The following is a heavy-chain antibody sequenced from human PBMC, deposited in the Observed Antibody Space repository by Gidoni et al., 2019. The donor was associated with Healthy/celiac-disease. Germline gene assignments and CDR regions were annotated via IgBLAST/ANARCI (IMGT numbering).Heavy chain of an antibody. D-gene: IGHD6-6*01. CDR3: AKDREQLGGLWYFDL. CDR2: ISYDGSNK. Sequence: QVQLVEYGGGVVQHGGSLRLSCAASALTFSSDGMHWVRQYPGKGLEWVAVISYDGSNKYYADSVKGRFTISRDNSKNTLYLQMNSLRAEDTAVYYCAKDREQLGGLWYFDLWGRGTLVTVSS. J-gene: IGHJ2*01. CDR1: ALTFSSDG. V-gene: IGHV3-30*18.